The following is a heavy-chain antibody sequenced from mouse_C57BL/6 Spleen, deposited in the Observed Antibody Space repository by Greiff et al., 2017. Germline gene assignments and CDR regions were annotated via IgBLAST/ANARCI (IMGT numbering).Heavy chain of an antibody. D-gene: IGHD1-1*01. CDR1: GYAFSSSW. CDR2: IYPGDGDT. V-gene: IGHV1-82*01. J-gene: IGHJ3*01. Sequence: VKLMESGPELVKPGASVKISCKASGYAFSSSWMNWVKQRPGKGLEWIGRIYPGDGDTNYNGKFKGKATLTADKSSSTAYMQLSSLTSEDSSVYFCAISTWYGSLFAYWGQGTLVTVSA. CDR3: AISTWYGSLFAY.